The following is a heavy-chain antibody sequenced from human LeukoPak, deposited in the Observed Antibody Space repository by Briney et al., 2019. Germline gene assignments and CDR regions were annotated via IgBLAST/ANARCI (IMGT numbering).Heavy chain of an antibody. J-gene: IGHJ5*02. CDR1: GGSISSSSYY. Sequence: HSETLSLTCTVSGGSISSSSYYWGWIRQPPGKGLEWIGSIYYSGSTYYNPSLKSRVTISVDTSKNQFSLKLSSVTAADTAVYYCARHWPQQLGPTVRPNWFDPWGQGTLVTVSS. CDR3: ARHWPQQLGPTVRPNWFDP. CDR2: IYYSGST. V-gene: IGHV4-39*01. D-gene: IGHD6-13*01.